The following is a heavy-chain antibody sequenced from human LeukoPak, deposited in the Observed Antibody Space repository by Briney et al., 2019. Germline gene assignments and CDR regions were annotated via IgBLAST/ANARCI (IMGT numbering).Heavy chain of an antibody. CDR2: IWYDGSNK. J-gene: IGHJ6*02. V-gene: IGHV3-33*06. D-gene: IGHD1/OR15-1a*01. Sequence: GGSLRLSCAASGFTFSSYAMSWVRQAPGKGLEWVAVIWYDGSNKYYADSVKGRFTISRDNSKNTLYLQMNSLRAEDTAVYYCAKNKGDYYYYGMDVWGQGTTVTVSS. CDR3: AKNKGDYYYYGMDV. CDR1: GFTFSSYA.